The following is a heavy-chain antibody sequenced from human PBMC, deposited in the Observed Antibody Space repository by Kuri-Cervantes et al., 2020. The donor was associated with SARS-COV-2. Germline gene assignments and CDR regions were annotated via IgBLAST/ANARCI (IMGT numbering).Heavy chain of an antibody. CDR1: GYTLNDYY. CDR3: ARDHFDFWSGHSYYYHPLDV. CDR2: INPNSGGT. V-gene: IGHV1-2*02. J-gene: IGHJ6*02. D-gene: IGHD3-3*01. Sequence: ASVKVSCKASGYTLNDYYMHWVRQAPGQGLEWMGWINPNSGGTNYAQKFQGRVTMTRDTSISTAYMELSRLRSDDTAVYYCARDHFDFWSGHSYYYHPLDVWGQGTTVTVSS.